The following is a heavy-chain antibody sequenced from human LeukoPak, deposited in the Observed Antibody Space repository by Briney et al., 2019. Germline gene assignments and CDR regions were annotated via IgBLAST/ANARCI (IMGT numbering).Heavy chain of an antibody. J-gene: IGHJ4*02. CDR1: GFTFSSYE. D-gene: IGHD3-9*01. V-gene: IGHV3-48*03. CDR2: ISSSGSTI. CDR3: ARVRGRDILTGYGY. Sequence: GGSLRLSCAASGFTFSSYEMNWVRQAPGKGLEWVSYISSSGSTIYYADSVKGRFTISRDNAKNSLYLQMNSLRAEDTAVYYCARVRGRDILTGYGYRGQGTLVTVSS.